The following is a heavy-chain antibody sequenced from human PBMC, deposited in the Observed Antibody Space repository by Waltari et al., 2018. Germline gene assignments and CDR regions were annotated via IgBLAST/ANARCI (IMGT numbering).Heavy chain of an antibody. J-gene: IGHJ6*02. CDR1: RGSIRSHY. Sequence: QVQLQESGPGQVKPSETLSLTCDVSRGSIRSHYWSWIRRPPGKGLECIGYIYYNGATNYNPSLMSRVNISVDTAKNQFSLKLTSVTAADTAVYYCARDRVVPADEPDYYGLDVWGQGTTVTVSS. V-gene: IGHV4-59*11. D-gene: IGHD2-2*01. CDR2: IYYNGAT. CDR3: ARDRVVPADEPDYYGLDV.